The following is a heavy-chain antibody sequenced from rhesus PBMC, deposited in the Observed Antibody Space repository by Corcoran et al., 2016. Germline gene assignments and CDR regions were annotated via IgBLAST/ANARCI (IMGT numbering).Heavy chain of an antibody. J-gene: IGHJ5-1*01. CDR3: AGGGPDKDRFDV. CDR2: ISGGSGST. Sequence: QLQLQESGPGLVRPSETLSLTCAVSGAPFLLTLWSWIRPPPGKGLEWIGRISGGSGSTSYRPSLRSRVTISTDRSKTQFSLKLDSVTAADTAVYFCAGGGPDKDRFDVWGPGVLVTVSS. V-gene: IGHV4-147*01. D-gene: IGHD1-44*01. CDR1: GAPFLLTL.